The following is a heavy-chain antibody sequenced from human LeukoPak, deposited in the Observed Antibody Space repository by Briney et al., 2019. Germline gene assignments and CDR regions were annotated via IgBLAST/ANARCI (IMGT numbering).Heavy chain of an antibody. D-gene: IGHD3-10*01. V-gene: IGHV3-21*01. CDR3: ARGRGITMVRGVAFDY. J-gene: IGHJ4*02. CDR1: GFTFSSYS. Sequence: GGSLRLSCAASGFTFSSYSMNWVRQAPGKGPEWVSSISSSSSYIYYADSVKGRFTISRDNAKNSLYLQMNSLRAEDTAVYYCARGRGITMVRGVAFDYWGQGTLVTVSS. CDR2: ISSSSSYI.